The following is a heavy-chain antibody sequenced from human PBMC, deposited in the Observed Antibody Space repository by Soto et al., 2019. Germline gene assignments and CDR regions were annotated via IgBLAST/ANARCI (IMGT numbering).Heavy chain of an antibody. CDR2: IWYDGGKK. J-gene: IGHJ6*03. D-gene: IGHD2-15*01. CDR3: ARGVGYYYYYMDV. V-gene: IGHV3-33*01. Sequence: QVQLVESGGGVVQPGRSLRLSCAASGFTFSSYGMHWVRQAPGKGLEWVAVIWYDGGKKNYVESVKGRFTISRDNSKNTLFLQMNSLRAEDTAVFYCARGVGYYYYYMDVWGKGTTVTVSS. CDR1: GFTFSSYG.